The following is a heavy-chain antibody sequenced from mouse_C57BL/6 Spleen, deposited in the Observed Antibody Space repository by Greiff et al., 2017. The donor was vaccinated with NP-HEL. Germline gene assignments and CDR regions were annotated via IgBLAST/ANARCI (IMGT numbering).Heavy chain of an antibody. D-gene: IGHD3-2*01. Sequence: DVQLQESGPGLVKPSQSLSLTCSVTGYSITSGYYWNWIRQFPGNKLEWMGYISYDGSNNYNPSLKNRISITRDTSKNQFFLKLNSVTTEDTATYDCARDIQTARFAYWGQGTLVTVSA. CDR3: ARDIQTARFAY. CDR2: ISYDGSN. J-gene: IGHJ3*01. V-gene: IGHV3-6*01. CDR1: GYSITSGYY.